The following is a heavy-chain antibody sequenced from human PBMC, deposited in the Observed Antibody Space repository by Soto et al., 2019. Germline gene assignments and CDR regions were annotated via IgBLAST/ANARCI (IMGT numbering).Heavy chain of an antibody. CDR3: AYLPCSGGSCYWFSFSGMDV. CDR1: GFSLSTSGVG. V-gene: IGHV2-5*02. J-gene: IGHJ6*02. CDR2: IYWDDDK. D-gene: IGHD2-15*01. Sequence: QITLKESGPTLVKPTQTLTLTCTFSGFSLSTSGVGVTWIRQRRGKALEWLALIYWDDDKRYRPSLESRLTITKYTSKNQVVLTMTNMDSLYTATYYCAYLPCSGGSCYWFSFSGMDVWGQGTTVTVSS.